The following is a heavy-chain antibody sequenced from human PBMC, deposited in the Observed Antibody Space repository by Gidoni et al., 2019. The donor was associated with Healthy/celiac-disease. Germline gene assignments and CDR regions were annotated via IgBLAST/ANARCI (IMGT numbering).Heavy chain of an antibody. V-gene: IGHV3-23*01. CDR3: AKSGDCSGGSCRLYWYFDL. J-gene: IGHJ2*01. Sequence: EVQLLESGGGLVQPGGSLILSCAASGFTCSSTPMSWVRQAPGKGLEWVSAISGSGGSTYYADSVKGRFTISRDNSKNTLYLQMNSLRAEDTAVYYCAKSGDCSGGSCRLYWYFDLWGRGTLVTVSS. CDR2: ISGSGGST. CDR1: GFTCSSTP. D-gene: IGHD2-15*01.